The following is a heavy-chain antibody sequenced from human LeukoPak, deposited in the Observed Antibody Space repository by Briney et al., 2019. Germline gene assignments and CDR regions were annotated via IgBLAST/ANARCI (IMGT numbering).Heavy chain of an antibody. D-gene: IGHD6-19*01. J-gene: IGHJ4*02. Sequence: GGSLRLSCAASGFTFDDYAMHWVRQAPGKGLEWVSGIGWNSGSIGYADSVKGRFTISRDNAKNSLYLQMNSLRAEDMALYYCAKAHSSSGWYYFDYWGQGTLVTVSS. CDR2: IGWNSGSI. V-gene: IGHV3-9*03. CDR1: GFTFDDYA. CDR3: AKAHSSSGWYYFDY.